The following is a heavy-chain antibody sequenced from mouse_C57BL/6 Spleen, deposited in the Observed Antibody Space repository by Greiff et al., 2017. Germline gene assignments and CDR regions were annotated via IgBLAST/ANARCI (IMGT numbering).Heavy chain of an antibody. J-gene: IGHJ2*01. CDR1: GYSITSGYY. D-gene: IGHD1-1*01. V-gene: IGHV3-6*01. CDR3: ARDGYGSSYDYFDY. CDR2: ISYDGSN. Sequence: EVKLMESGPGLVKPSQSLSLTCSVTGYSITSGYYWNWIRQFPGNKLEWMGYISYDGSNNYNPSLKNRISITRDTSKNQFFLKLNSVTTEDTATYYCARDGYGSSYDYFDYWGQGTTLTVSS.